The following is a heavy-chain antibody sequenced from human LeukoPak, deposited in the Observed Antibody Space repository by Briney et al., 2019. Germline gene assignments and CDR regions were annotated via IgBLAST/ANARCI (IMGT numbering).Heavy chain of an antibody. V-gene: IGHV3-21*01. CDR3: ARDSLRYDY. J-gene: IGHJ4*02. CDR2: ISRSSSYI. Sequence: GGSLRLSCAASGFTFSDYYMNWVRQAPGKGMEWVSSISRSSSYIYYADSVKGRFTISRDNAKNSLYLQMNSLRAEDTAVYYCARDSLRYDYWGQGTLVTVSS. CDR1: GFTFSDYY.